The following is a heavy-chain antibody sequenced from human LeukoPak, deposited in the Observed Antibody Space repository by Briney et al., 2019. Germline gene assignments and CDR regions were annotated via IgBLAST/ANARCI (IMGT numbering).Heavy chain of an antibody. CDR1: GFTFSSYA. D-gene: IGHD5-18*01. CDR3: ARGRGYSSH. CDR2: INHSGST. J-gene: IGHJ4*02. V-gene: IGHV4-34*01. Sequence: GSLRLSCAASGFTFSSYAMSWVRQPPGKGLEWIGEINHSGSTNYNPSLKSRVTISVDTSKNQFSLKLSSVTAADTAVYYCARGRGYSSHWGQGTLVTVSS.